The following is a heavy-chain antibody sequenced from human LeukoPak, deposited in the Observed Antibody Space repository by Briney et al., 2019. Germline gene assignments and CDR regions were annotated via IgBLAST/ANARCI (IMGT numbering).Heavy chain of an antibody. J-gene: IGHJ4*02. D-gene: IGHD1-26*01. CDR2: INPSGGST. CDR3: ARGIGGSYYDFDY. V-gene: IGHV1-46*01. Sequence: GIINPSGGSTSYAQKFQRRVTMTRDTSTSTVYMELSSLRSEDTAVYYCARGIGGSYYDFDYWGQGTLVTVSS.